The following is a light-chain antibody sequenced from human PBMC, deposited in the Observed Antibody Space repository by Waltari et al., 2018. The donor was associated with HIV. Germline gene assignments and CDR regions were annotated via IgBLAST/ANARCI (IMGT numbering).Light chain of an antibody. V-gene: IGKV3-11*01. CDR3: QQRANWLT. J-gene: IGKJ4*01. Sequence: EIVLTQSPATLSLSPGERAPLPCRASQSVGHIVGWYQQNPGQAPRLLFYDASSRATGIPARFSVTGSGTDFTLTISSLEPEDFAVYYCQQRANWLTFGGGTKVEI. CDR1: QSVGHI. CDR2: DAS.